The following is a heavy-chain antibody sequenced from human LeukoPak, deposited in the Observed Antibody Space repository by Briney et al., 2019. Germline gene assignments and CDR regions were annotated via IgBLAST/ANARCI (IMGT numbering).Heavy chain of an antibody. D-gene: IGHD2/OR15-2a*01. Sequence: SETLSLTCTVSGGSISSYYWSWLRQPPGKGLEWIGYIYYSGSTNYNPSLKNRVTISVDTSKNQFSLNLSSVTAADTAVYYCARVILGSLDYWGQGTLVTVSS. J-gene: IGHJ4*02. CDR3: ARVILGSLDY. CDR2: IYYSGST. CDR1: GGSISSYY. V-gene: IGHV4-59*01.